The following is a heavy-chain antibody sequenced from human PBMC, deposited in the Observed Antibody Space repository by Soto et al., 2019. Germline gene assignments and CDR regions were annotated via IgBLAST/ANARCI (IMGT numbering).Heavy chain of an antibody. CDR3: VKADSPLAPRQDY. CDR1: GYSFTNYW. Sequence: GESLKISCKGSGYSFTNYWIGWVRQMPGKGLEWMGIIYPGDSDTRYSPSFQGQVTISADKSISTAYLQWSSLKASDTAMYYCVKADSPLAPRQDYWGQGTLVTVSS. J-gene: IGHJ4*02. V-gene: IGHV5-51*01. CDR2: IYPGDSDT.